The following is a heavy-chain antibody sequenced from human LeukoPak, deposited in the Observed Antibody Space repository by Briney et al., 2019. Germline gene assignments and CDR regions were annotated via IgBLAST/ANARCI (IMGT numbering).Heavy chain of an antibody. CDR1: GFTFSSYA. CDR3: AKALGFMVRGVPIDY. Sequence: GGSLRLSCAASGFTFSSYARSWVRKAPGKGLEWVSAISGSGGSTYYADSVKGRFTISRDNSKNTLYLQMNSLRAEDTAVYYCAKALGFMVRGVPIDYWGQGTLVTVSS. J-gene: IGHJ4*02. V-gene: IGHV3-23*01. D-gene: IGHD3-10*01. CDR2: ISGSGGST.